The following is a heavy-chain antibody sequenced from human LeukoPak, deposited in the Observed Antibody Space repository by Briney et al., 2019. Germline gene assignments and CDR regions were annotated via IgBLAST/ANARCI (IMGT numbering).Heavy chain of an antibody. CDR3: ARDRVSGYYSFDY. D-gene: IGHD3-22*01. CDR1: GGTFSSYA. V-gene: IGHV1-69*05. J-gene: IGHJ4*02. Sequence: SVKVSCKASGGTFSSYAISWVRQAPGQGLEWMGRIIPIFGTANYAQKFQGRVTITTDESTSTAYMELSSLRSEGTAVYYCARDRVSGYYSFDYWGQGTLVTVSS. CDR2: IIPIFGTA.